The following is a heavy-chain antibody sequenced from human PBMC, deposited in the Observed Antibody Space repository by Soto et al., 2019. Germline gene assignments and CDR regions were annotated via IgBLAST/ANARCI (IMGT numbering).Heavy chain of an antibody. CDR3: TTDHPYNYDSSCYDN. CDR2: VKSKTDGGTT. D-gene: IGHD3-22*01. Sequence: EVQLEESGGDLVKPGGSLRLSCAGSGFIFSNAWINWVRQAPGKGLEWVGHVKSKTDGGTTNYAAPVKGRCTISRDDSKNTVFLQMNSLKTEDTAVYYCTTDHPYNYDSSCYDNWGQGTLVTVSS. V-gene: IGHV3-15*07. J-gene: IGHJ4*02. CDR1: GFIFSNAW.